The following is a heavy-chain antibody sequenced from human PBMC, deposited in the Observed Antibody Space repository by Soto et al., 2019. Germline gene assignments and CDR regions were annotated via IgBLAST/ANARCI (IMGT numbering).Heavy chain of an antibody. D-gene: IGHD1-26*01. CDR2: INPGYPAGRST. V-gene: IGHV1-46*01. J-gene: IGHJ6*02. CDR1: GYTLTTFF. Sequence: LVKVSCKASGYTLTTFFMHWERQAPAQGREWVGVINPGYPAGRSTTYAQKFQGRVAMTTDTTTSTIYKELLRLRTDDTAVYYCAREYIVAGATAGMDVWGQGTTVTVSS. CDR3: AREYIVAGATAGMDV.